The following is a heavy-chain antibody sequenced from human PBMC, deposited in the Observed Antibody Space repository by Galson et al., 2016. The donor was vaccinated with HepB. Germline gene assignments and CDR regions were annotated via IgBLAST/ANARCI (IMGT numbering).Heavy chain of an antibody. D-gene: IGHD3-9*01. J-gene: IGHJ4*02. CDR1: PGSISSSYY. V-gene: IGHV4-61*10. CDR3: ARYHISDWFFDS. Sequence: SETLSLTCTVSPGSISSSYYWGWIRQPAGKGLEWIGRIYVSGITNYNPSLKSRVSISVDTSKNQLSLKLTSVTAADTAVYYCARYHISDWFFDSWGQGTLVTVSS. CDR2: IYVSGIT.